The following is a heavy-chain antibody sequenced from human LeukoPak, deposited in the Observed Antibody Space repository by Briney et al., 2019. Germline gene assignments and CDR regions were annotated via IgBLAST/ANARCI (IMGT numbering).Heavy chain of an antibody. J-gene: IGHJ6*04. CDR2: IYYSGST. V-gene: IGHV4-59*01. D-gene: IGHD5-18*01. Sequence: SETLSLTCTVSGGSISSYYWSWIRQPPGKGLEWIGYIYYSGSTNYNPSLKSRVTISVDTSKNQFSLKLSSVTAADTAVYYCARGVQLQCYYYYGMDVWGKGTTVTVSS. CDR3: ARGVQLQCYYYYGMDV. CDR1: GGSISSYY.